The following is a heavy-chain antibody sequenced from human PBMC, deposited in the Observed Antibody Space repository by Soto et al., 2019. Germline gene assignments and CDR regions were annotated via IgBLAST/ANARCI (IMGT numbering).Heavy chain of an antibody. D-gene: IGHD6-6*01. CDR1: GYTFTSYA. CDR3: AXGLPGSSGIYYYYGMDV. J-gene: IGHJ6*02. V-gene: IGHV1-3*01. Sequence: ASVKVSCKASGYTFTSYAMHWVRQAPGQRLEWMGWINAGNGNTKYSQKFQGRVTITRDTSASTAYMELSSLRSEDTAVYYCAXGLPGSSGIYYYYGMDVWGQGTTVTVSS. CDR2: INAGNGNT.